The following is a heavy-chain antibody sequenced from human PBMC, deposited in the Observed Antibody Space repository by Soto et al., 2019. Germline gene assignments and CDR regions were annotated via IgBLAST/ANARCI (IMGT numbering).Heavy chain of an antibody. Sequence: GGSLRLSCAASGFTFSNYALNWVRHAPGKGLEWVSGISGGGGGTHYTDSVKGRFTISGDNSKNTVFLQMNSLRAEDTAVYFCTKGSHYDILTAYHAFDFWGPGTLVTVSS. CDR1: GFTFSNYA. J-gene: IGHJ4*02. CDR2: ISGGGGGT. CDR3: TKGSHYDILTAYHAFDF. D-gene: IGHD3-9*01. V-gene: IGHV3-23*01.